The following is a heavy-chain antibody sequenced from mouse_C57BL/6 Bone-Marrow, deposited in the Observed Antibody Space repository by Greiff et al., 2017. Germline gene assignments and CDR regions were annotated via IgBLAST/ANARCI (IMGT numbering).Heavy chain of an antibody. Sequence: EVQLQQSGPGLVKPSQSLSFTCSVTGYSITSGYYWNWIRQFPGNKLEWMGYISYDGSNNYNPSLKNRISITRDTSKNQFFLKLNSVTTEDTATYYCARGGYSYYYYAMDYWGQGTSVTVAS. V-gene: IGHV3-6*01. D-gene: IGHD2-3*01. CDR1: GYSITSGYY. CDR3: ARGGYSYYYYAMDY. CDR2: ISYDGSN. J-gene: IGHJ4*01.